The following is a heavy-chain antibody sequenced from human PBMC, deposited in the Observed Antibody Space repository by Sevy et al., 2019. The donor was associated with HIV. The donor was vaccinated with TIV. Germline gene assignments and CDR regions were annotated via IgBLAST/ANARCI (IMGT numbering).Heavy chain of an antibody. V-gene: IGHV4-59*01. D-gene: IGHD2-21*02. Sequence: SETLSLTCTVSGGSISSYYWSWIRQPPGKGLEWIGYIYYSGSTNYNPSLKSRVTISVDTSKNQFSLKLSSVTAADTALYYCARAVTAILTGFDYWGQGTLVTVSS. J-gene: IGHJ4*02. CDR3: ARAVTAILTGFDY. CDR2: IYYSGST. CDR1: GGSISSYY.